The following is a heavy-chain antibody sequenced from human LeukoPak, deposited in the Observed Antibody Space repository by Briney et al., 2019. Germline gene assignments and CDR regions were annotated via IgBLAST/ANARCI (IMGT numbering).Heavy chain of an antibody. Sequence: PGGSLRLSCAASGFTFSSFIMNWVRQAPGKGLEWVSYITSSSATIYYADSVKGRFTISRDNAKNSLYLQMTSLRDEDTAVYYCARGLPNDYWGQGTLVTVSS. J-gene: IGHJ4*02. CDR1: GFTFSSFI. CDR2: ITSSSATI. CDR3: ARGLPNDY. V-gene: IGHV3-48*02.